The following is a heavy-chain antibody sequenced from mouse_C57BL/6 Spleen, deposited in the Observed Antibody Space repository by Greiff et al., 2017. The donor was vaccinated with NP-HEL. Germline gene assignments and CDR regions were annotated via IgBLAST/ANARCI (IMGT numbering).Heavy chain of an antibody. CDR2: IRNKANGYTT. V-gene: IGHV7-3*01. D-gene: IGHD1-1*01. Sequence: EVKLMESGGGLVQPGGSLSLSCAASGFTFTDYYMSWVRQPPGKALEWLGFIRNKANGYTTEYSASVKGRFTISRDNSQSILYLQMNALIAEDSATYYCARSSYYYGSSYFDYWGQGTTLTVSS. CDR3: ARSSYYYGSSYFDY. CDR1: GFTFTDYY. J-gene: IGHJ2*01.